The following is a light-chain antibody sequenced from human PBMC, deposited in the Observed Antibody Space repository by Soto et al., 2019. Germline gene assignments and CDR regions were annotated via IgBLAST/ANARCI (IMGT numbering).Light chain of an antibody. J-gene: IGKJ3*01. CDR1: QGISSY. CDR3: QQLNSYPSFT. CDR2: AAS. Sequence: DIQLTQSPSFLSASVGDRVTITCRASQGISSYLAWYQQKPGKAPKLLIYAASTLQSGVPSRFSGSGSGTEFTLTINSLQPEDFATYYCQQLNSYPSFTFGPGTKVEIK. V-gene: IGKV1-9*01.